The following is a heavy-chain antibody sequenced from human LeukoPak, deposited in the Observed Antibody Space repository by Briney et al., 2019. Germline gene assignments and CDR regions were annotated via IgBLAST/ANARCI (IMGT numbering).Heavy chain of an antibody. J-gene: IGHJ4*02. V-gene: IGHV4-39*01. CDR2: IYYSGST. D-gene: IGHD3-22*01. Sequence: PSETLSLTCTVSGGSISSSSYYWGWIRQPPGKGLEWIGSIYYSGSTYYNPSLKSRVTISVDTSKNQFSLKLSSVTAADTAVYYCARRAYYYDSSGYYYSDDYFDYWGQGTLVTVSS. CDR1: GGSISSSSYY. CDR3: ARRAYYYDSSGYYYSDDYFDY.